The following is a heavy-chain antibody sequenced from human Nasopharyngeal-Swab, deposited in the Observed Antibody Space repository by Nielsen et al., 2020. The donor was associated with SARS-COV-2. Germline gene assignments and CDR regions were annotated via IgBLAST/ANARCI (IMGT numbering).Heavy chain of an antibody. Sequence: SETLSLTCTVSGGSISSYYWRWIRQPPGKGLEWIGYIYYSGSTNYNPSLKRRVTISVETSKNQFSLKLSSVTAADTAVYYCARQLDYYDSSGYYLRYFDYWGQGTLVTVSS. CDR1: GGSISSYY. D-gene: IGHD3-22*01. CDR2: IYYSGST. CDR3: ARQLDYYDSSGYYLRYFDY. J-gene: IGHJ4*02. V-gene: IGHV4-59*08.